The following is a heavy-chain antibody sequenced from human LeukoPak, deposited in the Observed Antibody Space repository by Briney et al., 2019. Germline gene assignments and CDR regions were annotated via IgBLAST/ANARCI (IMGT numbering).Heavy chain of an antibody. J-gene: IGHJ3*02. CDR3: ARAIPLGDSSGYYVYPEAFDI. CDR1: GGSISSYY. D-gene: IGHD3-22*01. Sequence: SETLSLTCTVSGGSISSYYWSWIRQPPGKGLEWIGYIYYSGSTNYNPSLKSRVTISVDTSKNQFSLKLSSVTAADTAVYYCARAIPLGDSSGYYVYPEAFDIWGQGTMVTVSS. CDR2: IYYSGST. V-gene: IGHV4-59*01.